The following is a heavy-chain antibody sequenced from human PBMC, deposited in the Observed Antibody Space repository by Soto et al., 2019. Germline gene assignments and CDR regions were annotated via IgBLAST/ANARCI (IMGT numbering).Heavy chain of an antibody. CDR2: TYYRSKWYN. CDR3: AGYHSSTRRFDF. V-gene: IGHV6-1*01. D-gene: IGHD6-13*01. J-gene: IGHJ4*02. Sequence: SQTLSLTCAISGDSVSSDSAAWNWFRQSPSRGLEWLGRTYYRSKWYNDYAVSVKSLITINPDTSKNQFSLQLNSVTPDDTAVYYCAGYHSSTRRFDFWGQGTLVTVSS. CDR1: GDSVSSDSAA.